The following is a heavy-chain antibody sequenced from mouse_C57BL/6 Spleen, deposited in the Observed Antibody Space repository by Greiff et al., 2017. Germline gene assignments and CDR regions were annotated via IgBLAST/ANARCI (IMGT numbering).Heavy chain of an antibody. Sequence: EVMLVESGGGLVKPGGSLKLSCAASGFTFSSYAMSWVRQTPEKRLEWVATISDGGSYTYYPDNVKGRFTISRDNAKSNLYLQMSHLKSEDTAMYYCARDRGSAYGYFDVWGTGTPVTVSA. D-gene: IGHD1-1*02. CDR2: ISDGGSYT. CDR3: ARDRGSAYGYFDV. V-gene: IGHV5-4*01. J-gene: IGHJ1*03. CDR1: GFTFSSYA.